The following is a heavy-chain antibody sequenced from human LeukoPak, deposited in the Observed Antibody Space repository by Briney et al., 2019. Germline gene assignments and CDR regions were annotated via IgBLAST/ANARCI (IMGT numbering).Heavy chain of an antibody. CDR3: ARQKGYSSSWYDY. CDR1: GFTFSSYA. D-gene: IGHD6-13*01. CDR2: ISGSGGST. V-gene: IGHV3-23*01. J-gene: IGHJ4*02. Sequence: PGGSLRLSCAASGFTFSSYAMSWVRQAPGRGLEWVSTISGSGGSTYYADSVKGRFTISRDNSKNTLYLQMYSLRAEDTAVYYCARQKGYSSSWYDYWGQGTLVTVSS.